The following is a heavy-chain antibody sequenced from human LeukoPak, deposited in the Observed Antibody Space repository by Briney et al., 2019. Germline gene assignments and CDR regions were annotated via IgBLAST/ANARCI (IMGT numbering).Heavy chain of an antibody. D-gene: IGHD3-10*01. Sequence: GGSLRLSCAASGFTFSSYWMGWVRQAPGKGLEWVAVISNDGGKAFYTDSVKGRFTISRDNSKNTVDLQMNSLKPADMAVYFCASDWRMYRGIIKGVIDFWGQGTLVTVSS. J-gene: IGHJ4*02. CDR2: ISNDGGKA. V-gene: IGHV3-30*03. CDR1: GFTFSSYW. CDR3: ASDWRMYRGIIKGVIDF.